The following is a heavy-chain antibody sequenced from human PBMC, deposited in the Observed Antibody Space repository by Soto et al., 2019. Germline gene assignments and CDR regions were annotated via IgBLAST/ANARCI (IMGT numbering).Heavy chain of an antibody. D-gene: IGHD6-6*01. J-gene: IGHJ4*02. Sequence: PGGSLRLSCAASGFTFSSYGMHWVRQAPGKGLEWVAVIWYDGSNKYYADSVKGRFTISRDNSKNTLYLQMNSLRAEDTAVYYCARDRRISNIAARNKIDYWGQGTLVTVS. CDR1: GFTFSSYG. CDR3: ARDRRISNIAARNKIDY. CDR2: IWYDGSNK. V-gene: IGHV3-33*01.